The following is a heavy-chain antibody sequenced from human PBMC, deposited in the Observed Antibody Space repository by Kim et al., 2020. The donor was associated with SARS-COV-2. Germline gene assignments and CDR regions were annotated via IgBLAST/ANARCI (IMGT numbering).Heavy chain of an antibody. CDR3: ARVVGTVTTVWFDP. CDR2: INTNTGNP. J-gene: IGHJ5*02. CDR1: GYTFTSYA. V-gene: IGHV7-4-1*01. Sequence: ASVKVSCKASGYTFTSYAMNWVRQAPGQGLEWMGWINTNTGNPTYAQGFTGRFVFSLDTSVSTAYLQICSLKAEDTAVYYCARVVGTVTTVWFDPWGQGTLVTVSS. D-gene: IGHD4-17*01.